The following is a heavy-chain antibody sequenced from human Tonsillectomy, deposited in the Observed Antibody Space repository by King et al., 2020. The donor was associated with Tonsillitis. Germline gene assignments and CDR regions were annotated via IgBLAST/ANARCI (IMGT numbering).Heavy chain of an antibody. CDR2: LGTAGDT. Sequence: VQLVESGGGLVQPGGSLRRSCAASGFTFSSYDMHWVSQGTGKSLEWVSGLGTAGDTYFPGSVKGRLTISRENAKNSLYLQMSSLRAEDTAVYYCARVAHYGDSNFFDYWGQGTLVTVSS. V-gene: IGHV3-13*01. CDR1: GFTFSSYD. CDR3: ARVAHYGDSNFFDY. D-gene: IGHD4-17*01. J-gene: IGHJ4*02.